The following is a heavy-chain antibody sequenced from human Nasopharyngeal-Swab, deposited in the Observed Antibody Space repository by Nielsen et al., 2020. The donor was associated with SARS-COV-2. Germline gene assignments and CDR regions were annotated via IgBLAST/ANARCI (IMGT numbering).Heavy chain of an antibody. V-gene: IGHV3-30-3*01. CDR3: ARDLPPYCSSTSCYTRGIDY. D-gene: IGHD2-2*02. Sequence: GASLKISCAASGFTFSSYAMHWVRQAPGKGLEWVAVISYDGSNKYYADSVKGRFTISRDNSKNTLYLQMNSLRAEDTAVYYCARDLPPYCSSTSCYTRGIDYWGQGTLVTVSS. CDR2: ISYDGSNK. J-gene: IGHJ4*02. CDR1: GFTFSSYA.